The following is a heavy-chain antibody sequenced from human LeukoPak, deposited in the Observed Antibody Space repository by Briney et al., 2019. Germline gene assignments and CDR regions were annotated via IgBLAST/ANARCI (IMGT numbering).Heavy chain of an antibody. J-gene: IGHJ4*02. Sequence: GGSLRLSCAASGFTFSSYAMHWVRQAPGKGLEYVSAISSNGGSTYYANSVKGRFTISRDNSKNTLYLQMGSLRAEDMAVYYCARDLSTRRGYYTYYFDYWGQGTLVTVSS. V-gene: IGHV3-64*01. CDR2: ISSNGGST. CDR1: GFTFSSYA. D-gene: IGHD3-22*01. CDR3: ARDLSTRRGYYTYYFDY.